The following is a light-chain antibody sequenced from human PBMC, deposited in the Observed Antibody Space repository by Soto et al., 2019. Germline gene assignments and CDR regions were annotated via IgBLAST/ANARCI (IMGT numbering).Light chain of an antibody. CDR1: TSNIGNNF. CDR3: GTWDSGYVV. CDR2: DNN. Sequence: QSVLTQAPSVSAAPGQKVTISCSGSTSNIGNNFVSWYQQLPGTAPKLLIYDNNKRPSGIPDRFFGSKSGTSATLGITGLQTGDEADYYCGTWDSGYVVFGGGTKLTVL. J-gene: IGLJ2*01. V-gene: IGLV1-51*01.